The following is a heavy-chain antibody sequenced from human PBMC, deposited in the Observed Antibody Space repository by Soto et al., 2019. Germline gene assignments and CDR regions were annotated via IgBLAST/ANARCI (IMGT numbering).Heavy chain of an antibody. V-gene: IGHV3-30-3*01. J-gene: IGHJ4*02. CDR2: ISYDGSNK. D-gene: IGHD5-18*01. CDR3: AREKSYTATSLYY. CDR1: GFTFSSYA. Sequence: GGSLRLSCAASGFTFSSYAMHWVRQAPGKGLEWVAVISYDGSNKYYADSVKGRFTISRDNSKNTLYLQMNSLRAEDTAVYYCAREKSYTATSLYYWGQGTLVTVSS.